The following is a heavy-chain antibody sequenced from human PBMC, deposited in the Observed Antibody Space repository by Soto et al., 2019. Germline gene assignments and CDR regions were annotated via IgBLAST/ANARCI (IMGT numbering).Heavy chain of an antibody. CDR1: GGSISSRSYY. Sequence: QLQLQESGPGLVKPSETRSLTCTVSGGSISSRSYYWGWIRQPPGKGLEWIGSMYYSGSTYYNPSLKSRVTISVDTSKNQFSLKLSAVTAADTAVYYCAADTVPLYHYYYGMDVWGQGTTVTVSS. CDR2: MYYSGST. J-gene: IGHJ6*02. D-gene: IGHD4-17*01. V-gene: IGHV4-39*01. CDR3: AADTVPLYHYYYGMDV.